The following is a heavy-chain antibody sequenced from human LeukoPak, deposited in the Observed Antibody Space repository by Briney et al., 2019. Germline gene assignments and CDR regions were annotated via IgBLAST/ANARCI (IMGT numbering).Heavy chain of an antibody. Sequence: ASVKVSCKASGYTFTSYTMHWVRQAPGQRLEWIGWINAGNGNTKYSQKFQGRVTITRDTSASTAYMELSSLRSEDTAVYYCARESLYCSSTSCYRGWFDPWGQGTLVTVSS. CDR1: GYTFTSYT. CDR3: ARESLYCSSTSCYRGWFDP. V-gene: IGHV1-3*01. D-gene: IGHD2-2*02. J-gene: IGHJ5*02. CDR2: INAGNGNT.